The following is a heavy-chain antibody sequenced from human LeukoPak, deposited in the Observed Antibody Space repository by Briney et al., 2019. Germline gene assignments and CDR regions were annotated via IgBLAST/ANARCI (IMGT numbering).Heavy chain of an antibody. CDR3: ARAFSNYDFWSPDIGGYYYYYMDV. J-gene: IGHJ6*03. D-gene: IGHD3-3*01. CDR2: ISSNGGST. CDR1: GFTFSSYA. Sequence: GGSLRLSCAASGFTFSSYAMHWVRQAPGKGLEYVSAISSNGGSTYYANSVKGRFTISRDNSKNTLYLQMGSLRAEDMAVYYCARAFSNYDFWSPDIGGYYYYYMDVWGKGTTVTVSS. V-gene: IGHV3-64*01.